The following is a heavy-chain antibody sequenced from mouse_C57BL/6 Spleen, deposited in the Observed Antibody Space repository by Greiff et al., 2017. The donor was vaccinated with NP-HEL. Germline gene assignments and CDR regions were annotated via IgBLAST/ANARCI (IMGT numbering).Heavy chain of an antibody. V-gene: IGHV1-7*01. Sequence: VQLQQSGAELAKPGASVKLSCKASGYTFTSYWMHWVKQRPGQGLEWIGYINPSSGYTKYNQKFKDKATLTADKSSSPAYMQLSSLTYEDSAVFYCAGNYGIGNRVMDYGVKEPQSPSPQ. D-gene: IGHD1-1*01. CDR1: GYTFTSYW. J-gene: IGHJ4*01. CDR2: INPSSGYT. CDR3: AGNYGIGNRVMDY.